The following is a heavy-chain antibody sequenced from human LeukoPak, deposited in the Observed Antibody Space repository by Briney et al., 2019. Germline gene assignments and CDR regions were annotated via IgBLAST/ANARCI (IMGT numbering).Heavy chain of an antibody. CDR3: ARGGYYGSGSYPFDY. V-gene: IGHV4-59*01. CDR1: GGSISSYY. D-gene: IGHD3-10*01. J-gene: IGHJ4*02. CDR2: IYYSGST. Sequence: SSETLSLTCTVSGGSISSYYWSWIRQPPGKGLEWIGYIYYSGSTNYNPSLKSRVTISVDTSKNQFSLKLSSVTAADTAVYYCARGGYYGSGSYPFDYWGQGTLVTVSS.